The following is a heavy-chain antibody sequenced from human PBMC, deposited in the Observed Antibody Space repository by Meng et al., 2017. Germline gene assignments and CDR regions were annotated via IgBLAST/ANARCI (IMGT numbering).Heavy chain of an antibody. CDR1: GYTFTGYY. Sequence: ASVKVSCKASGYTFTGYYMHWVRQAPGQGLEWMGWINPNSGGTNYAQKFQGRVTMTRDTSISTAYMELSRLRSDDTAVYYCARDHGEAWLRFRDSFDAFDIWGQGTMVTISS. D-gene: IGHD5-12*01. CDR3: ARDHGEAWLRFRDSFDAFDI. CDR2: INPNSGGT. V-gene: IGHV1-2*02. J-gene: IGHJ3*02.